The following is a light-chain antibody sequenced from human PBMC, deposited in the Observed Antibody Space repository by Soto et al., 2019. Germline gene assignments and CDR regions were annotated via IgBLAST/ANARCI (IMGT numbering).Light chain of an antibody. CDR3: SSYTTTNTYV. Sequence: QSALVQPASVSGSPGQSITISCTGTSTDVGSYNYVSWYQQHPGKAPKLMIYEVSNRPSGVSNRFSGSKSGNTASLTISGLQAEDEGDYYCSSYTTTNTYVFGSGTKLTVL. CDR1: STDVGSYNY. CDR2: EVS. V-gene: IGLV2-14*01. J-gene: IGLJ1*01.